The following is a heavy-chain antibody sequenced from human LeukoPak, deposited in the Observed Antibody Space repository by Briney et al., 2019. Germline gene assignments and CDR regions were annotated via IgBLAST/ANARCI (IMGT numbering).Heavy chain of an antibody. CDR2: INPNSGGT. CDR3: ASGPSDLGSSSQY. Sequence: AASVKVSCQASGYTFTGYYIHWVRQAPGQGLEWMGWINPNSGGTNYAQKFQGRVTMTSDTSISTASMELSRLRSDDTAVYYCASGPSDLGSSSQYWGQGTLVTVSS. D-gene: IGHD6-6*01. CDR1: GYTFTGYY. J-gene: IGHJ4*02. V-gene: IGHV1-2*02.